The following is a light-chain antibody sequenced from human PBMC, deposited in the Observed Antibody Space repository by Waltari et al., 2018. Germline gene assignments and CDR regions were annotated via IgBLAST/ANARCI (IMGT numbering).Light chain of an antibody. CDR2: KDT. J-gene: IGLJ2*01. V-gene: IGLV3-25*03. Sequence: YELTQPPSVSVSHGQTARITCSAAALPTQYVPWYQQKPGQAPILLIFKDTERSSGIPGRFSGSNSGTIVTLTISGVQAQDEADYYCQSTHNSGAYVVFGGGTKLTVL. CDR3: QSTHNSGAYVV. CDR1: ALPTQY.